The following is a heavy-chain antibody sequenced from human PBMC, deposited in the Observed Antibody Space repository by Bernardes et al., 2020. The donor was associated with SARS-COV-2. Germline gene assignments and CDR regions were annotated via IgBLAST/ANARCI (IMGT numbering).Heavy chain of an antibody. CDR2: ISSSSSTI. CDR3: ARDKRGLAAAGSGY. D-gene: IGHD6-13*01. V-gene: IGHV3-48*01. Sequence: GGSLRLSCAASGFTFSTYSMNWVRQAPGKGLEWVSDISSSSSTIYYADSVKGRFTISRDNAKNSLYLQMNSLRAEDTAVYYCARDKRGLAAAGSGYWGQGTLVTVSS. CDR1: GFTFSTYS. J-gene: IGHJ4*02.